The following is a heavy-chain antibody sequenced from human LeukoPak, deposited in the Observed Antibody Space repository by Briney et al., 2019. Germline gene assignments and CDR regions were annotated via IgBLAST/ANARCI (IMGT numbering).Heavy chain of an antibody. Sequence: PGGSLRLSCAASGFSLSSYGMHWVRQAPGKGLEWVAVLSYDGSNEYYGDSVKGGFTISRDNSKNTLYLQMNSLRAEDTAVYYCAKSGSTYCSGGGCYSNWFDPWGQGTLVTVSS. CDR3: AKSGSTYCSGGGCYSNWFDP. J-gene: IGHJ5*02. CDR1: GFSLSSYG. V-gene: IGHV3-30*18. CDR2: LSYDGSNE. D-gene: IGHD2-15*01.